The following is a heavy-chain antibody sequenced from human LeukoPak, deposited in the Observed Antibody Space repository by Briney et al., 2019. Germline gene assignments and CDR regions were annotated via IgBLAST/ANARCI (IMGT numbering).Heavy chain of an antibody. V-gene: IGHV3-53*01. CDR2: IYSGGGT. Sequence: GGSLRLSCAASEFTVSSNYMSWVRQAPGKGLEWVSTIYSGGGTYYADSVKGRFTISRDNAKNSLYLQMNSLRAEDTALYYCARVGRGLFAMDVWGQGTTVTVSS. CDR1: EFTVSSNY. CDR3: ARVGRGLFAMDV. D-gene: IGHD3-10*01. J-gene: IGHJ6*02.